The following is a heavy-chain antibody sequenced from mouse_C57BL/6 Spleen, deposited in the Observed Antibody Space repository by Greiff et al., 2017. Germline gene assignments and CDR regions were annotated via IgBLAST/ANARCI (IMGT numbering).Heavy chain of an antibody. CDR1: GYTFTNYW. Sequence: VQVVESGAELVRPGTSVKMSCKASGYTFTNYWIGWAKQRPGHGLEWIGDIYPGGGYTNYNEKFKGKATLTADKSSSTAYMQFSSLTSEDSAIYYCARWLRDGYYVDYWGQGTTLTVSS. CDR3: ARWLRDGYYVDY. D-gene: IGHD2-3*01. CDR2: IYPGGGYT. J-gene: IGHJ2*01. V-gene: IGHV1-63*01.